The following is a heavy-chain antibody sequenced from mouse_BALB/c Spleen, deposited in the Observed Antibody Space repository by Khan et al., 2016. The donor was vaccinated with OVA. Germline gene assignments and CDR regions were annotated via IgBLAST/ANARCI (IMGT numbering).Heavy chain of an antibody. CDR1: GYSFTGYF. CDR3: ARKNGSDFDY. J-gene: IGHJ2*01. V-gene: IGHV1-20*02. Sequence: VRLQQSGPELVKPGASVKISCKASGYSFTGYFMNWVMQSHGKSLEWIGRINPHIGETFYNQKFTGKATLTVDESSSTAHMELRSLASADSAVYYCARKNGSDFDYWGQGTTLTVSS. D-gene: IGHD1-1*01. CDR2: INPHIGET.